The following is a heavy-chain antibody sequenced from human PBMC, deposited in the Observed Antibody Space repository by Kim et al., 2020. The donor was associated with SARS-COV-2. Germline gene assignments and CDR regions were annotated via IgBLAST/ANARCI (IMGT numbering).Heavy chain of an antibody. CDR3: ATVLNWGRAYYFDY. CDR1: GGTFNNYA. Sequence: SVKVSCKASGGTFNNYALNWVRQAPGQGLEWMGWVIPVFGTANYAQKFQDRVMITADGSTSTAYMELSSLRSEDTAIYYCATVLNWGRAYYFDYWGQGTLVTVSS. V-gene: IGHV1-69*13. CDR2: VIPVFGTA. D-gene: IGHD3-16*01. J-gene: IGHJ4*02.